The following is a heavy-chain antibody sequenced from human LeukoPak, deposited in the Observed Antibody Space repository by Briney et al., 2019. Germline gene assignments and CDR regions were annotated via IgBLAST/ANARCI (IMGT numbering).Heavy chain of an antibody. J-gene: IGHJ4*02. CDR2: FDPEDGET. Sequence: GASVKVSCKVSGYTLTELSMHWVRQAPGKGLEWMGGFDPEDGETIYAQKFQGRVTIIRNTSISTAYMELSSLRSEDTAVYYCARETSSRYFDFWGQGTLLTVSS. V-gene: IGHV1-24*01. CDR3: ARETSSRYFDF. D-gene: IGHD6-6*01. CDR1: GYTLTELS.